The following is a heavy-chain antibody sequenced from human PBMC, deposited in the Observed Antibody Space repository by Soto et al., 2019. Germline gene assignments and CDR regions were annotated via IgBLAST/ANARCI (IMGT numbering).Heavy chain of an antibody. V-gene: IGHV3-43*01. Sequence: GGSLRLSCAASGFTFDDYTMHWVRQAPGKGLEWVSLISWDGGSTYYADSVKGRFTISRDNSKNSLYLQMNSLRTEDTALYYCAKFQLLPSNMVRGVTGDYWGQGTLVTVSS. CDR3: AKFQLLPSNMVRGVTGDY. D-gene: IGHD3-10*01. J-gene: IGHJ4*02. CDR2: ISWDGGST. CDR1: GFTFDDYT.